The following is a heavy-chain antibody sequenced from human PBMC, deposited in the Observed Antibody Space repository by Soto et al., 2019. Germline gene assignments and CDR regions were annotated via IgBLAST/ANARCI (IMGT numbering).Heavy chain of an antibody. V-gene: IGHV2-5*02. CDR1: GFSLSTSGVG. Sequence: QITLKESGPTLVKHTQTLTLTCTFSGFSLSTSGVGVGWIRQPPGKALEWLALIYWDDDKRYSPSLKSRLTNTKDTSKNQVVLTMTNMDPVDTATYYCALLYYDILTGYSRYWYFDLWGRGTLVTVSS. CDR3: ALLYYDILTGYSRYWYFDL. D-gene: IGHD3-9*01. J-gene: IGHJ2*01. CDR2: IYWDDDK.